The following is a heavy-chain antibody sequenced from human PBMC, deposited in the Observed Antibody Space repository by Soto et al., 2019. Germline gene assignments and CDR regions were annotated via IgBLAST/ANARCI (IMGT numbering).Heavy chain of an antibody. CDR3: ARDEDFTVTTGWFDP. CDR2: ISAYNGNT. CDR1: GYTFTSYA. Sequence: ASVKVSCKASGYTFTSYAMHCVRQAPGQRLEWMGWISAYNGNTNYAQKLQGRVTMTTDTSTSTAYMELRSLRSDDTAVYYCARDEDFTVTTGWFDPWGQGTLVTVSS. D-gene: IGHD4-17*01. J-gene: IGHJ5*02. V-gene: IGHV1-18*01.